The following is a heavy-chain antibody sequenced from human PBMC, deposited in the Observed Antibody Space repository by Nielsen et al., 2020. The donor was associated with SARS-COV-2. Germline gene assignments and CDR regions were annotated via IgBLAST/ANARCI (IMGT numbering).Heavy chain of an antibody. Sequence: GESLKISCAASGFTFSSNAMSWVRQAPGKGLEWVSGISGFGGSTFHADAVKGRFIISRDNSRNTLYLQMTSLRAEDTAVYYCAKGGHYSFFDYWAQGTLVTVSS. CDR3: AKGGHYSFFDY. D-gene: IGHD3-22*01. CDR2: ISGFGGST. CDR1: GFTFSSNA. J-gene: IGHJ4*02. V-gene: IGHV3-23*01.